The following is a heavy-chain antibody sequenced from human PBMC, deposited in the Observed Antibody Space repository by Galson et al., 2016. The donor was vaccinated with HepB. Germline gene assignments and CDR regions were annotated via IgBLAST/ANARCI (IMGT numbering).Heavy chain of an antibody. Sequence: SLRLSCAASGFTFSSYWIHWVRQAPGKGLEWVSRIRNDETTSVIGRFTISRDNAKNMLYLEMNSLRAEDTAVYYCARDGGLGTPFDCWGQGTLVTVSS. CDR3: ARDGGLGTPFDC. V-gene: IGHV3-74*01. J-gene: IGHJ4*02. CDR2: IRND. CDR1: GFTFSSYW. D-gene: IGHD1-7*01.